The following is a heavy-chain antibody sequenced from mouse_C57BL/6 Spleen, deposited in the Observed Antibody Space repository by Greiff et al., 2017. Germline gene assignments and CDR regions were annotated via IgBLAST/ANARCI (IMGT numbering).Heavy chain of an antibody. CDR2: ISYDGSN. CDR1: GYSITSGYY. CDR3: ARGNYWYFDV. J-gene: IGHJ1*03. V-gene: IGHV3-6*01. Sequence: EVQLVESGPGLVKPSQSLSLTCSVTGYSITSGYYWYWLRPFPGNKLAWVGSISYDGSNNYNPTLNNRISITRDTSKNQFFLELNTVTTEDTATYYCARGNYWYFDVWGTGTTVTVSS.